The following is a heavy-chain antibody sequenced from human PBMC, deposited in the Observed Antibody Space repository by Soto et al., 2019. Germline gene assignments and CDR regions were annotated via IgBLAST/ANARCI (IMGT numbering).Heavy chain of an antibody. Sequence: QVQLQESGPGLVEPSQTLSLTCSVSGASINNDNYYWRWIRQPPGKGLEGVAHVFNSDSAYSNPSLQSRPTVSVDASRTQFSLNLRSVTVADSAVYLCARGYTLTGYELTRRDFLDSWGQGILVTVSS. CDR3: ARGYTLTGYELTRRDFLDS. CDR2: VFNSDSA. J-gene: IGHJ4*02. D-gene: IGHD3-9*01. CDR1: GASINNDNYY. V-gene: IGHV4-30-4*01.